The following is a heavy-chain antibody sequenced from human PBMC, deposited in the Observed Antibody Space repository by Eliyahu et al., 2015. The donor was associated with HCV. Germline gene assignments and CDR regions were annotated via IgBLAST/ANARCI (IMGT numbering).Heavy chain of an antibody. CDR1: GYTFTNYY. Sequence: QVQLVQSGAEVRKPGASVKISCKPSGYTFTNYYIHWVRQAPGQGPEWMGIIDPSGGSTSYAERXQGRVSMTRDTSTSTLYMELSSLRSEDTAVYYCARLGISEYCSGETCNDNDFDYWGQGTLVSVSP. D-gene: IGHD2-15*01. CDR3: ARLGISEYCSGETCNDNDFDY. V-gene: IGHV1-46*01. J-gene: IGHJ4*02. CDR2: IDPSGGST.